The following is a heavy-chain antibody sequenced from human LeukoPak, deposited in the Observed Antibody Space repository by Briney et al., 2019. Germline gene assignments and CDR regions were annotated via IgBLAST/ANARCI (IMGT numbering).Heavy chain of an antibody. J-gene: IGHJ4*02. CDR3: ARGARGSGSYYGY. CDR1: GGSISSYY. Sequence: SETLSLTCTVSGGSISSYYWSWIRQPPGKGLEWIGYIYYSGSTNYNPSLKSRVTISVDTSKNQFSLKLSSVTAADTAVYYCARGARGSGSYYGYWGQGTLVTVSS. D-gene: IGHD3-10*01. CDR2: IYYSGST. V-gene: IGHV4-59*01.